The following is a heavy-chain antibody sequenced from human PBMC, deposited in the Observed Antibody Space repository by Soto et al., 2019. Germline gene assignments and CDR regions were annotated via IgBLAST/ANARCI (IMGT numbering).Heavy chain of an antibody. V-gene: IGHV1-3*01. Sequence: QVQLVQSGAEVKKPGASVQVSCRASGYTFTSYAIHWVRQVPGQRLEWMGWINAGNGNTEYSQKFQGRVTITRDTSATTVYMGLSSLRSEDTAIYYCARDTRAYDFWSGYYIDYWGQGTLVTVSS. J-gene: IGHJ4*02. CDR1: GYTFTSYA. D-gene: IGHD3-3*01. CDR3: ARDTRAYDFWSGYYIDY. CDR2: INAGNGNT.